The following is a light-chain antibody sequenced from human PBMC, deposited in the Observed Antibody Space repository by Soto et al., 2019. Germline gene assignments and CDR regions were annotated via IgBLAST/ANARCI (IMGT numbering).Light chain of an antibody. CDR3: QQYGSSPPYT. V-gene: IGKV3-20*01. J-gene: IGKJ2*01. Sequence: EIVLTQSPGTLSLSPGERATLSCRASQSVTGNYLAWYQQKPGQSPRILIYGSSDRATGIPDRFSGSGSGTDFTLTINRVEPEDFAVYYCQQYGSSPPYTFGQGTKLEIK. CDR2: GSS. CDR1: QSVTGNY.